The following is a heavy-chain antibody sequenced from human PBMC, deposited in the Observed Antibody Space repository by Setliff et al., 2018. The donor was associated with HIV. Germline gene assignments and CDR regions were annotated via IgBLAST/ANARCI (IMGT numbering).Heavy chain of an antibody. J-gene: IGHJ3*02. CDR3: ARDDSNGNTDAFDI. V-gene: IGHV3-7*03. Sequence: GGSLRLSCAASGFTFTSYWMIWVRQAPGKGLEWVANIKQDGSKAYYMDSVKGRFTISRDNPKNSLYLQMTSLRAEDTAVYYCARDDSNGNTDAFDIWGQGTTVTVSS. D-gene: IGHD5-18*01. CDR1: GFTFTSYW. CDR2: IKQDGSKA.